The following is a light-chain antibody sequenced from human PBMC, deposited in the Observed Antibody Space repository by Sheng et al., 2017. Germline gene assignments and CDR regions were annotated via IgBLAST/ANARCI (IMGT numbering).Light chain of an antibody. V-gene: IGLV1-40*01. Sequence: QSVLTQPPSVSGAQGQRVTISCTGSRSNIGAGYDVHWYQQLPGTAPRLLIFANNDRPSGIPDRFSGSKSGTSASLAITGLQADDEADYYCSAYSRGATLVLFGGGTKLTVL. CDR2: ANN. CDR3: SAYSRGATLVL. J-gene: IGLJ3*02. CDR1: RSNIGAGYD.